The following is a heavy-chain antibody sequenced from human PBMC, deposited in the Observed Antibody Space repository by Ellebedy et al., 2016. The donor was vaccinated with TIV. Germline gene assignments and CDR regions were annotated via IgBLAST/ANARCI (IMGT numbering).Heavy chain of an antibody. CDR3: ARIAPTAVTFDLYYFDY. Sequence: SVKVSCKASGYTFSSFGISWVRQAPGQGLEWMGGIIPILGIPNYAQKFQGRVTITADKSMNTAFMVLSSLRSGDTAVYYCARIAPTAVTFDLYYFDYWGQGTLITVSS. CDR2: IIPILGIP. CDR1: GYTFSSFG. V-gene: IGHV1-69*10. J-gene: IGHJ4*02. D-gene: IGHD4-23*01.